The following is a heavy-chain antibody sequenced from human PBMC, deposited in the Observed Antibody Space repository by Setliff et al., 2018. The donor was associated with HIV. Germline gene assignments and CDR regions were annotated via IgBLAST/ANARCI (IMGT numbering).Heavy chain of an antibody. D-gene: IGHD3-10*01. CDR3: ARDGRVLLWFGELAWYFDL. V-gene: IGHV1-3*04. CDR1: GYTFTSYT. Sequence: ASVKVSCKASGYTFTSYTIHWVRQAPGQRLEWMGWINTGNANTKYSQKFQDRVTVTRDTSASTAYMELSSLRSEDTAVYYCARDGRVLLWFGELAWYFDLWGRGTLVTVSS. J-gene: IGHJ2*01. CDR2: INTGNANT.